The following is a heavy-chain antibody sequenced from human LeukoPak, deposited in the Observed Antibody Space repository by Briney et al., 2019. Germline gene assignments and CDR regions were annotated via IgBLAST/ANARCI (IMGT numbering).Heavy chain of an antibody. D-gene: IGHD3-16*01. Sequence: PSETLSLTCTVSGYSISSGYYWGWIRQPPGKGLEWIGSIYHSGSTYYNPSLKSRVTISVGTSKNQFSLKLSSATAADTAVYYCARDHILGQFDYWGQGTLVTVSS. CDR1: GYSISSGYY. CDR2: IYHSGST. V-gene: IGHV4-38-2*02. CDR3: ARDHILGQFDY. J-gene: IGHJ4*02.